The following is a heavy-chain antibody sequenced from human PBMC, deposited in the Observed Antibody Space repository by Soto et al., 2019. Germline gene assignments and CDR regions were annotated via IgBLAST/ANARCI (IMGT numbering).Heavy chain of an antibody. D-gene: IGHD1-7*01. Sequence: QVQLQESGPGLVKPSETLSLTCTVSGGSVSSGSYYWSWVRQPPGKGLEWIGYIYYSGSTNYNPSLKSRVTIPVATSKNQFSLKLSYETAADTAVYYCASDPWNYAAVRGTGGMDVWGQGTTVTVSS. CDR3: ASDPWNYAAVRGTGGMDV. CDR1: GGSVSSGSYY. J-gene: IGHJ6*02. V-gene: IGHV4-61*01. CDR2: IYYSGST.